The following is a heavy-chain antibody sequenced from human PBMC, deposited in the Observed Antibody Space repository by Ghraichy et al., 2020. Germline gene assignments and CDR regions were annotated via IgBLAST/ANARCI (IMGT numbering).Heavy chain of an antibody. CDR1: GFTFSSYA. D-gene: IGHD3-3*01. CDR3: AKGAPTIFGVVRGYYYYGMDV. J-gene: IGHJ6*02. V-gene: IGHV3-23*01. Sequence: GGSLRLSCAASGFTFSSYAMSWVRQAPGKGLEWVSAISGSGGSTYYADSVKGRFTISRDNSKNTLYLQMNSLRAEDTAVYYCAKGAPTIFGVVRGYYYYGMDVWGQGTTVTVSS. CDR2: ISGSGGST.